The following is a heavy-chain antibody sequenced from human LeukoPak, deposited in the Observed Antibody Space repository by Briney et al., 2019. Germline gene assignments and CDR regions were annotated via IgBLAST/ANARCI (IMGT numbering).Heavy chain of an antibody. J-gene: IGHJ3*02. CDR3: ARDYYDSRGDTFDI. V-gene: IGHV4-59*01. D-gene: IGHD3-22*01. CDR2: IYYSGST. Sequence: PSETLSLTCTVSGGSISTYAWSWIRQPPGKGLEWIGYIYYSGSTNYNPSLKSRVTISVDTSKSQFSLKLSSLTAADTALYYCARDYYDSRGDTFDIWGQGAMVTVSS. CDR1: GGSISTYA.